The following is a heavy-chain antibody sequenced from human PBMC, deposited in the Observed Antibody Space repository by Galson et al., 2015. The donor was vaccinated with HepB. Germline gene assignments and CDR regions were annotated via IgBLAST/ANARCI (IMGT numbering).Heavy chain of an antibody. V-gene: IGHV1-46*01. CDR3: ARGIRIAAAGRHYYYMDV. CDR2: INPSGGST. D-gene: IGHD6-13*01. Sequence: SVKVSCKASGYKFTSYYMHWVRQAPGQGLEWMGIINPSGGSTDYAQKFRGRLTMTRDTSISTAYMELSSLRSEDTAVYYCARGIRIAAAGRHYYYMDVWGKGTTVTVSS. CDR1: GYKFTSYY. J-gene: IGHJ6*03.